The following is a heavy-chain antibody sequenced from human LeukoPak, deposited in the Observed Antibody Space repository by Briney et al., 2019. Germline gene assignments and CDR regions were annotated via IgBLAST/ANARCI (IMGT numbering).Heavy chain of an antibody. D-gene: IGHD6-19*01. J-gene: IGHJ4*02. CDR1: GYTFTNYG. CDR3: AREGPVAVAGLDY. CDR2: ISAYNGNT. V-gene: IGHV1-18*01. Sequence: ASVKVSCKASGYTFTNYGMSWVRQAPGQGLEWVGWISAYNGNTNYAQNLQDRVTMTTDTSTSAAYMELRSLISDDTAVYYCAREGPVAVAGLDYWGQGTLVTVSS.